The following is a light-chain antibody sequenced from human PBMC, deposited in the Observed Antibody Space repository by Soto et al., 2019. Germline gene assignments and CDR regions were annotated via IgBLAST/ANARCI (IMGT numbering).Light chain of an antibody. J-gene: IGKJ2*01. CDR1: QGISNY. CDR3: LQHNTYPYT. Sequence: DIQMTQSPSAMSASVGDRVTITCRASQGISNYVAWFQQKPGEVPQRLIYGASSLQSGVPSRFSGSGSGTEFTLTIRSLQPEDFATYYCLQHNTYPYTFGQGTRLEIK. CDR2: GAS. V-gene: IGKV1-17*03.